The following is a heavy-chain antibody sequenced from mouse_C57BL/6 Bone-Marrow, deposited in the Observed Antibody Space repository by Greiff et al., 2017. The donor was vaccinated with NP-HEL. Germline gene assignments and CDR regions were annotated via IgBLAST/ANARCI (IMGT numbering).Heavy chain of an antibody. CDR3: ARSRKTGTDV. J-gene: IGHJ1*03. CDR2: IDPSDSYT. V-gene: IGHV1-69*01. CDR1: GYTFTSYW. Sequence: VQLQQPGAELVMPGASVKLSCKASGYTFTSYWMHWVKQRPGQGLEWIGEIDPSDSYTNYNQKFKGKSTLTVDKSSSTAYMQLSSLTSEDSAVYYSARSRKTGTDVWGTGTTVTVSS. D-gene: IGHD4-1*01.